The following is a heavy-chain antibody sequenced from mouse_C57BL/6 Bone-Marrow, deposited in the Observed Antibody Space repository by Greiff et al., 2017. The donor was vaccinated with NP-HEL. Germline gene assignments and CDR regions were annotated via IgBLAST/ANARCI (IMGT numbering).Heavy chain of an antibody. CDR3: ASPSYYGNQHEDYFDY. V-gene: IGHV1-53*01. Sequence: QVQLQQPGTELVKPGASVTLSCKASGYTFTSYWMHWVKQRPGQGLEWIGNINPSNGGTNYNEKFKSKATLTVDKSSSPAYMQISSLTSEDSAGYYCASPSYYGNQHEDYFDYWGQGTTLTVSS. CDR2: INPSNGGT. J-gene: IGHJ2*01. D-gene: IGHD1-1*01. CDR1: GYTFTSYW.